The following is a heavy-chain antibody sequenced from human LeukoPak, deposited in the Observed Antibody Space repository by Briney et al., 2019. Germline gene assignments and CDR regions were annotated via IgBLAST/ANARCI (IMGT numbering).Heavy chain of an antibody. CDR1: GGSISSSSYY. V-gene: IGHV4-39*01. CDR3: VRHDTTLRLGPYDAFDI. Sequence: SETLSLTCTVSGGSISSSSYYWGWIRQPPGKGLEWIGSIYYSGSTYYNPSLKSRVTISVDTSKNQFSLKLSSVTAADTAVYYCVRHDTTLRLGPYDAFDIWGQGTMVTVS. D-gene: IGHD3-16*01. CDR2: IYYSGST. J-gene: IGHJ3*02.